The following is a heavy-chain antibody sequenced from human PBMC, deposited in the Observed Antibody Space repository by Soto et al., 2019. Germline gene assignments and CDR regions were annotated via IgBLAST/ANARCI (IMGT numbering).Heavy chain of an antibody. Sequence: WGSMRLSCAASGFTFSSYSMNWVRQAPGSGPEWVSYISSSSNSIYYADSVKGRFTISRDNAKNSLFLQMNSMRAEDTAVYYCARIRNSYGSQSYLIDYWGKGTLVTVAS. CDR1: GFTFSSYS. CDR3: ARIRNSYGSQSYLIDY. J-gene: IGHJ4*02. V-gene: IGHV3-48*01. D-gene: IGHD3-10*01. CDR2: ISSSSNSI.